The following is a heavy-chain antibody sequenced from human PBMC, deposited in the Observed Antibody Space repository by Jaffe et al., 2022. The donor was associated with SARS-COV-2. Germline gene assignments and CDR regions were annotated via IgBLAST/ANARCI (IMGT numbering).Heavy chain of an antibody. D-gene: IGHD3-22*01. J-gene: IGHJ4*02. CDR3: ASGYDSSGYYGAVDY. CDR2: ISGDGGST. V-gene: IGHV3-43*02. Sequence: EVQLVESGGGVVQPGGSLRLSCAASGFTFDDYAMHWVRQAPGKGLEWVSLISGDGGSTYYADSVKGRFTISRDNSKNSLYLQMNSLRTEDTALYYCASGYDSSGYYGAVDYWGQGTLVTVSS. CDR1: GFTFDDYA.